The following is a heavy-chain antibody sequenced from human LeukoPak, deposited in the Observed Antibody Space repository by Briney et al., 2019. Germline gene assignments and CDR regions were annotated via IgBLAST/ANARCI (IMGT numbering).Heavy chain of an antibody. V-gene: IGHV3-7*01. CDR1: GFTFSSYW. D-gene: IGHD3-16*01. J-gene: IGHJ6*02. CDR2: IKQDASEK. CDR3: ARAPDASGDSGPLHYYYGMDV. Sequence: TGGSLRLSCAASGFTFSSYWMSWVRQAPGKGLEWVANIKQDASEKYYVDSVKGRFTISRDNAKNSLYLQMNSLRAEDTAVYYCARAPDASGDSGPLHYYYGMDVWGQGTTVTVSS.